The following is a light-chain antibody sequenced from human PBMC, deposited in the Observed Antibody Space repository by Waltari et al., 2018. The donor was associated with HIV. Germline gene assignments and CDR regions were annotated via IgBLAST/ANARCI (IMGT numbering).Light chain of an antibody. J-gene: IGKJ4*01. Sequence: EILLTQSPATLSLSPGERATLPCRASQSVSSYLGWYQQKPGQAPRLLIYDASNRATGIPARFSGSGSGTDFTLTISSLEPEDFAVYYCQQRSNWPLTFGGGTKVEIK. CDR2: DAS. V-gene: IGKV3-11*01. CDR3: QQRSNWPLT. CDR1: QSVSSY.